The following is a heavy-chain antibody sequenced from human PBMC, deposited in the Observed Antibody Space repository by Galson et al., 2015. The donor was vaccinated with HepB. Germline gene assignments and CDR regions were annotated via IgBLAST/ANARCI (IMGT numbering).Heavy chain of an antibody. J-gene: IGHJ4*02. D-gene: IGHD6-13*01. Sequence: CAISGDSVSSKSAIWNWIRQSPSRGLEWLGRTYYRSKWYFHYADSVRGRITINPDTSRNQFSLQLNSGTHEDTAMYYCARLDQGGDSWLLNYFDYWGQGTLGTVSP. CDR1: GDSVSSKSAI. CDR3: ARLDQGGDSWLLNYFDY. V-gene: IGHV6-1*01. CDR2: TYYRSKWYF.